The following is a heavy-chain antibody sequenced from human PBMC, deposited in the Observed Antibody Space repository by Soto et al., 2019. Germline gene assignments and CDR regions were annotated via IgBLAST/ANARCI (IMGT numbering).Heavy chain of an antibody. CDR1: SGSISSYY. CDR3: ARTLWFGAGYYFDY. D-gene: IGHD3-10*01. Sequence: SETLSLTCTVSSGSISSYYWSWIRQPPGKGLEWIGYIYYSGSTNYNPSLKSRVTISVDTSKNQFSLKLSSVTAADTAVYYCARTLWFGAGYYFDYWGQGTLVTVSS. V-gene: IGHV4-59*01. J-gene: IGHJ4*02. CDR2: IYYSGST.